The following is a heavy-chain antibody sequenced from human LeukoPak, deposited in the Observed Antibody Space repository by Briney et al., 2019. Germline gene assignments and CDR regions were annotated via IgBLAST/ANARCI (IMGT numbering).Heavy chain of an antibody. D-gene: IGHD1-1*01. V-gene: IGHV1-8*01. CDR3: ARVYWNDVGWYCDY. Sequence: ASVKVSCKASGYTFTSYDINWVRQATGQGLEWMGWMNPNSGNTGYAQKFQGRVTMTRNTSISTAYTELRSLRSDDTAVYYCARVYWNDVGWYCDYWGQGTLVTVSS. CDR1: GYTFTSYD. J-gene: IGHJ4*02. CDR2: MNPNSGNT.